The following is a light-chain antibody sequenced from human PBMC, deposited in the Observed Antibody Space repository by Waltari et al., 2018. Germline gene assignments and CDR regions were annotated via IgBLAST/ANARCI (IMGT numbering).Light chain of an antibody. CDR2: DAS. CDR1: RGIDSY. V-gene: IGKV1-39*01. Sequence: DIQMTQSPSSLSTSVGDRVTITCRASRGIDSYLNWYQQRPGRAPKLLIYDASTLQREVPTRFSGGGIGTDLPLTINNLQPEDFATYFCQQSYSPPFTFG. J-gene: IGKJ5*01. CDR3: QQSYSPPFT.